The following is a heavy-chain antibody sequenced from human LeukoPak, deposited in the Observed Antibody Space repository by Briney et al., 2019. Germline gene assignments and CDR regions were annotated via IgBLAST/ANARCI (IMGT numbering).Heavy chain of an antibody. V-gene: IGHV4-59*13. CDR1: GGSISGFY. D-gene: IGHD1-1*01. J-gene: IGHJ4*02. CDR3: GRWNEGWDH. Sequence: ASETLSLTCTVSGGSISGFYWDWIRQSPGKGLEWLGYIYYTGLTNYNPSLGSRITTSVDTSKNQLSLKLGSVTAADTAVYYCGRWNEGWDHLGQGTLVTVSS. CDR2: IYYTGLT.